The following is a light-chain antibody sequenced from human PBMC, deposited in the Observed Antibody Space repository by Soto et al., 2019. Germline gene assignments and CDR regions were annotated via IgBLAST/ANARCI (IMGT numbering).Light chain of an antibody. CDR1: QTISSY. V-gene: IGKV1-39*01. CDR2: AAS. J-gene: IGKJ3*01. CDR3: QQSYIPPFT. Sequence: DIQMTQSPSSLSASVGDGVTITCRASQTISSYLNWYQQRPGIAPRLLIYAASTLQSGVPSRFSGRGFATNFTLAINSLQPEDFATYYCQQSYIPPFTFGPGTKVDIK.